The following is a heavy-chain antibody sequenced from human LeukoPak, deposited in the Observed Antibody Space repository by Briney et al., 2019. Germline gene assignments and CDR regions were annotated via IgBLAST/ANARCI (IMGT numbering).Heavy chain of an antibody. J-gene: IGHJ4*02. CDR1: GGSISSSGYY. D-gene: IGHD3-10*01. CDR3: ASAVSGADDY. V-gene: IGHV4-39*01. CDR2: IYYSGST. Sequence: SETLSLTCTVSGGSISSSGYYWGWIRQPPGKGLEWIGSIYYSGSTYYNPSLKSRVTISVDTSKNQFSLKLSSVTAADTAVYYCASAVSGADDYWGQGTLVTVSS.